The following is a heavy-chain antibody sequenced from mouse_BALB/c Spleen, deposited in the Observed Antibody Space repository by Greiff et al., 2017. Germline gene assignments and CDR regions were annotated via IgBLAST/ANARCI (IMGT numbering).Heavy chain of an antibody. V-gene: IGHV14-3*02. CDR2: IDPANGNT. Sequence: EVQLQQSGAELVKPGASVKLSCTASGFNIKDTYMHWVKQRPEQGLEWIGRIDPANGNTKYDPKFQGKATITADTSSNTAYLQLSSLTSEDTAVYYCASYYGSSSQAWFAYWGQGTLVTVSA. D-gene: IGHD1-1*01. CDR3: ASYYGSSSQAWFAY. J-gene: IGHJ3*01. CDR1: GFNIKDTY.